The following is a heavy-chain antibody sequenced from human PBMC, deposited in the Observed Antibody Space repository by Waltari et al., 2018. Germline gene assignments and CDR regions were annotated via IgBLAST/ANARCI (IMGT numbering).Heavy chain of an antibody. V-gene: IGHV3-53*01. D-gene: IGHD5-12*01. J-gene: IGHJ4*02. Sequence: EVQLVESGGGLIQPGGSLRLSCEASGFRVSYNYMSWVRQAPGKGLGWVSVSHAGGNTYYGDSVKGRFTISRDISKNTVYLQMNSLTVEDSAMYYCARAGLGSPSQWLQLFDSWGQGTLVTVSS. CDR3: ARAGLGSPSQWLQLFDS. CDR2: SHAGGNT. CDR1: GFRVSYNY.